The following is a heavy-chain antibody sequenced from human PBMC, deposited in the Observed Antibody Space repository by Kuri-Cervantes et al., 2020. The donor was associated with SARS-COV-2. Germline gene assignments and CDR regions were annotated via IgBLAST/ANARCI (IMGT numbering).Heavy chain of an antibody. CDR3: AKSSTITIFGVVIIPEYFQH. CDR2: ISGSGGST. CDR1: GFTFSNAW. V-gene: IGHV3-23*01. Sequence: GGSLRLSCAASGFTFSNAWMSWVRQAPGKGLEWVSAISGSGGSTYYADSVKGRFTISRDNSKNTLYLQMNSLRAEDTAVYYCAKSSTITIFGVVIIPEYFQHWGQGTLVTVSS. D-gene: IGHD3-3*01. J-gene: IGHJ1*01.